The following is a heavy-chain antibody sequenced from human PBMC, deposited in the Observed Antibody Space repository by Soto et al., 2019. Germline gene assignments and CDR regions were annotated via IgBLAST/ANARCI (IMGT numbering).Heavy chain of an antibody. J-gene: IGHJ6*02. CDR2: ISSSSSYI. V-gene: IGHV3-21*01. CDR1: GFTFSSYS. CDR3: ARHRIPMVREREYYYGMDV. D-gene: IGHD3-10*01. Sequence: GGSLRLSCAASGFTFSSYSMNWVRQAPGKGLEWVSSISSSSSYIYYADSVKGRFTISRDNAKNSLYLQMNSLRAEDPAVYYCARHRIPMVREREYYYGMDVWGQ.